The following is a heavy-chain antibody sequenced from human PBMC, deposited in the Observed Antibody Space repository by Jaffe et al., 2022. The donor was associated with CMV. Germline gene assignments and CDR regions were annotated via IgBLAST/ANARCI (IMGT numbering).Heavy chain of an antibody. J-gene: IGHJ6*02. Sequence: QVQLVQSGAEVKKPGASVKVSCKASGYTFTGYYMHWVRQAPGQGLEWMGWINPNSGGTNYAQKFQGRVTMTRDTSISTAYMELSRLRSDDTAVYYCARSCRRGSVDIVATIKVWYYYYGMDVWGQGTTVTVSS. CDR3: ARSCRRGSVDIVATIKVWYYYYGMDV. D-gene: IGHD5-12*01. CDR1: GYTFTGYY. CDR2: INPNSGGT. V-gene: IGHV1-2*02.